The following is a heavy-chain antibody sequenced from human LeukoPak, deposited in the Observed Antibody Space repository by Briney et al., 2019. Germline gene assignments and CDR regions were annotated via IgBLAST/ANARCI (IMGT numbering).Heavy chain of an antibody. CDR3: ARVGSSGWYGKGSRVGFDY. CDR1: GGSINSNYDY. Sequence: SETLSLTCSVSGGSINSNYDYWSWIRQPPGKGLEWIGEINHSGSTNYNPSLKSRVTISVDTSKNQFSLKLSSVTAADTAVYYCARVGSSGWYGKGSRVGFDYWGQGTLVTVSS. V-gene: IGHV4-39*07. J-gene: IGHJ4*02. CDR2: INHSGST. D-gene: IGHD6-19*01.